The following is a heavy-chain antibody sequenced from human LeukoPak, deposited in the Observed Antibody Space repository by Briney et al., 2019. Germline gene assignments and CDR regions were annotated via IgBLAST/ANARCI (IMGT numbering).Heavy chain of an antibody. CDR2: IYRSGST. J-gene: IGHJ6*03. CDR1: GGSISSGSYY. CDR3: ARWVESTNYYYMDV. V-gene: IGHV4-61*02. Sequence: KPSETLSLTCTVSGGSISSGSYYWSWIRQPAGKGLEWFGRIYRSGSTNYNPALKSRVTISVDTSKNQLSLKLSSVTAADTAVYYCARWVESTNYYYMDVWGKGTTVTVSS. D-gene: IGHD5-24*01.